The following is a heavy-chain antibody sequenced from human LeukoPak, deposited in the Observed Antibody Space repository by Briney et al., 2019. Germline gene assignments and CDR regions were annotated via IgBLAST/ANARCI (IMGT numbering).Heavy chain of an antibody. CDR2: TSYDGNDK. CDR3: AREEIEVGIFDY. J-gene: IGHJ4*02. Sequence: GGSLRLSCTASGFTFSSYGMHWVRQAPGKGLEWVSVTSYDGNDKYYTDSVKGRFTISRDNSKYTLYLEMSSLRAEDTAVYFCAREEIEVGIFDYWGQGTLVTVSS. V-gene: IGHV3-30*03. CDR1: GFTFSSYG. D-gene: IGHD3-22*01.